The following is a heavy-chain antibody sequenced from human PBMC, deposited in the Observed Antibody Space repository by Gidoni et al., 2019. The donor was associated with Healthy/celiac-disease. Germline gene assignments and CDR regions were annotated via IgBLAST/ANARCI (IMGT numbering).Heavy chain of an antibody. V-gene: IGHV4-34*01. CDR2: INHSGST. D-gene: IGHD3-3*01. CDR3: ARGTYYDFWSGYRGVWYFDY. Sequence: QVQLQQWGAGLLKPSETLSLTCAVYGGSFSGYYWSWIRQPPGKGLEWIGEINHSGSTNYNPSLKCRVTISVDTSKTQFSLKLSSVTAADTAVYYCARGTYYDFWSGYRGVWYFDYWGQGTLVTVSS. CDR1: GGSFSGYY. J-gene: IGHJ4*02.